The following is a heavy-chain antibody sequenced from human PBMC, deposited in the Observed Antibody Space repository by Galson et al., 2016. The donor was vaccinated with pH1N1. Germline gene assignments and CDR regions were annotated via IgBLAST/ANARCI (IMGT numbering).Heavy chain of an antibody. J-gene: IGHJ5*02. Sequence: PALVKPTQTLTLTCTFSGFSLRSNGVGVGWIRQPPGKALEWLVIYWTADTRYSPSLKSRLTITKDTSKNQVVLTMTNMDPVDTATYYCAHSFGTRVFGVVTNFNWFDPWGQGTLVTVSS. D-gene: IGHD3-3*01. CDR3: AHSFGTRVFGVVTNFNWFDP. CDR2: IYWTADT. V-gene: IGHV2-5*01. CDR1: GFSLRSNGVG.